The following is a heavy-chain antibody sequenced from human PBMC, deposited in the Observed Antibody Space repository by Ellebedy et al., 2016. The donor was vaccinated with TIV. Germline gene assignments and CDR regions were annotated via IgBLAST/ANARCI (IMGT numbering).Heavy chain of an antibody. Sequence: GESLKISXAASGFTFSNYAMSWVRQAPGKGLEWVSAITGIGTSTYYADSVKGRFTISRDNFKNTLSLQMNSLRADDTAIYYCAKPMGPGGRFDAFDIWGQGTLVTVSS. V-gene: IGHV3-23*01. D-gene: IGHD3-16*01. CDR2: ITGIGTST. CDR3: AKPMGPGGRFDAFDI. CDR1: GFTFSNYA. J-gene: IGHJ3*02.